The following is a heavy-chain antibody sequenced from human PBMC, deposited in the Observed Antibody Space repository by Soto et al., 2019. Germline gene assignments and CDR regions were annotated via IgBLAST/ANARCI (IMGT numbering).Heavy chain of an antibody. CDR2: ISSSSSYT. J-gene: IGHJ3*02. CDR1: GFTFSDYY. CDR3: ARPYSGSPGDAFDI. D-gene: IGHD1-26*01. V-gene: IGHV3-11*06. Sequence: GGSLRLSCAASGFTFSDYYMSWIRQAPGKGLEWVSYISSSSSYTNYADSVKGRFTISRDNAKNSLYLQMNSLRAEDTAVYYRARPYSGSPGDAFDIWGQGTMVTVSS.